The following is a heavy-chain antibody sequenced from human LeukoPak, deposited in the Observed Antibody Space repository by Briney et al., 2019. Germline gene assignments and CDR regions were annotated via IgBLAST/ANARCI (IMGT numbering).Heavy chain of an antibody. CDR1: GGSISSYY. J-gene: IGHJ4*02. Sequence: SETLSLTCTVSGGSISSYYWSWIRQPPGKGLEWIGYIYYSGSTNYNPSLKSRVTISVDTSKNQFSLKLSSVTAADTAVYYCARGSYYYGSGSHFDYWGQGTLVTVSS. CDR3: ARGSYYYGSGSHFDY. V-gene: IGHV4-59*12. CDR2: IYYSGST. D-gene: IGHD3-10*01.